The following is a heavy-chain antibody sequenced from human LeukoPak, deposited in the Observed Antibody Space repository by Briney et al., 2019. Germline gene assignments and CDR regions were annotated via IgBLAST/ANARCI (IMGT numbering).Heavy chain of an antibody. CDR3: TTDLDLGLVVPAAEGVYFDY. CDR2: IKSKTDGGTT. V-gene: IGHV3-15*01. J-gene: IGHJ4*02. D-gene: IGHD2-2*01. CDR1: GFTFSTYA. Sequence: PGGSLRLSCAASGFTFSTYAMLWVRQAPGKGLEWVGRIKSKTDGGTTDYAAPVKGRLTISRDDSKNTLYLQMNSLKTEDTAVYYCTTDLDLGLVVPAAEGVYFDYWGQGTLVTVSS.